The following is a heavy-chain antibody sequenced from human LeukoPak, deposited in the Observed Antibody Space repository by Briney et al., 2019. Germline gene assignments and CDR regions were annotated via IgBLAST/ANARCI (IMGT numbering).Heavy chain of an antibody. CDR2: INHSGST. V-gene: IGHV4-34*01. Sequence: PSETLSLTCAVYGGSFSGYYWSWIRQPPGKGLEWIGEINHSGSTNYNPTLKSRVTISVDTSKNQFSLKLSSVTAADTAVYYCARPPVWNYNWFDPWGQGTLVTVSS. CDR1: GGSFSGYY. J-gene: IGHJ5*02. D-gene: IGHD1-7*01. CDR3: ARPPVWNYNWFDP.